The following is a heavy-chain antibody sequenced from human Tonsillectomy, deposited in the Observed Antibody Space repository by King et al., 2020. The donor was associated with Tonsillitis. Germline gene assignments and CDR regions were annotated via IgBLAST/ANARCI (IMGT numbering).Heavy chain of an antibody. D-gene: IGHD3-16*01. CDR3: ARVDWGPDY. CDR2: ISNNYSPA. Sequence: VQLVESGGGLVKPGGSLRLSCTASGFTFSYYYMSWTRQAPGKGLEWVSYISNNYSPAHYADSVKCRFTISRDNAKNSLFLQMDSLRAEDTAVYYCARVDWGPDYWGQGTLVTVSS. CDR1: GFTFSYYY. V-gene: IGHV3-11*05. J-gene: IGHJ4*02.